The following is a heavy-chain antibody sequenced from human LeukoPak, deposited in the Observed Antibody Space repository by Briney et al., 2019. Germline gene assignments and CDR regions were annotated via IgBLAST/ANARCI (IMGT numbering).Heavy chain of an antibody. Sequence: SETLSLTCTVSGGSISGSGYYWGWIRQPPGKGLECIGSIYYSGSTYYNPSLKSRVTISVDSSKNQFSLRLTSVTAADTAVYYCVGRGSSYRDAFDLWGRGTMLTVSS. CDR2: IYYSGST. D-gene: IGHD3-10*01. J-gene: IGHJ3*01. CDR3: VGRGSSYRDAFDL. CDR1: GGSISGSGYY. V-gene: IGHV4-39*01.